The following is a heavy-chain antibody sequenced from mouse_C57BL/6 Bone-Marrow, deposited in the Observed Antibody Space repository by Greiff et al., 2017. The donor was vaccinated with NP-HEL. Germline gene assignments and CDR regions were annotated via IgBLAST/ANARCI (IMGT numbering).Heavy chain of an antibody. J-gene: IGHJ4*01. V-gene: IGHV5-16*01. CDR1: GFTFSDYF. D-gene: IGHD2-4*01. CDR2: INYDGSST. CDR3: AREGGLRRRTYAMDY. Sequence: VKLVESEGGLVQPGSSMKLSCTASGFTFSDYFMAWVRQVPEKGLEWVANINYDGSSTYYLDSLKSRFIISRDNAKNILYLQMSSQKSEDTATYYCAREGGLRRRTYAMDYWGQGTSVTVSS.